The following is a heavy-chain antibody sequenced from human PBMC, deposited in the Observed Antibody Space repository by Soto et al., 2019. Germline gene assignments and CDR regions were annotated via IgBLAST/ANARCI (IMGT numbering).Heavy chain of an antibody. CDR3: ARDQTTDPDAFDI. D-gene: IGHD4-17*01. Sequence: PGGSLRLSCAASGFPSSSYGMHWVRQAPGKGLEWVAVIWYDGSNKYYADSVKGRFTISRDNSKNTLYLQMNSLRAEDTAVYYCARDQTTDPDAFDIWGQGTMVTVSS. J-gene: IGHJ3*02. V-gene: IGHV3-33*01. CDR1: GFPSSSYG. CDR2: IWYDGSNK.